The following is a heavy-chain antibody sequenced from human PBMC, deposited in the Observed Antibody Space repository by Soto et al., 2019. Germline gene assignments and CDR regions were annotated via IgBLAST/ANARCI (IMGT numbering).Heavy chain of an antibody. V-gene: IGHV3-9*01. J-gene: IGHJ4*02. CDR1: GFTFDDYT. CDR3: ATGLKRGYSYGEVPDY. CDR2: ISWNSGSI. D-gene: IGHD5-18*01. Sequence: GGSLRLSCAASGFTFDDYTMHWVRQAPGKGLEWVSGISWNSGSIGYADSVKGRFTISRDNAKNSLYLQMNSLRAEDTALYYCATGLKRGYSYGEVPDYWGQGTLVTVSS.